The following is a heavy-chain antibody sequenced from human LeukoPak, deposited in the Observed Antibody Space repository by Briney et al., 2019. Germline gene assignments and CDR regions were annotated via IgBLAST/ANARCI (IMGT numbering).Heavy chain of an antibody. CDR2: INHSGST. CDR1: GGSISSSSYY. D-gene: IGHD3-10*01. Sequence: PSETLSLTCTVSGGSISSSSYYWGWIRQPPGKGLEWIGEINHSGSTNYNPSLKSRVTISVDTSKNQFSLKLSSVTAADTAVYYCARGPKRGVINKYFQHWGQGTLVTVSS. J-gene: IGHJ1*01. CDR3: ARGPKRGVINKYFQH. V-gene: IGHV4-39*07.